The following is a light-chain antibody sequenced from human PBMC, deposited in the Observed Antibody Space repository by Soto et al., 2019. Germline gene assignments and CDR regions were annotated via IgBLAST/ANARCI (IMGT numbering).Light chain of an antibody. J-gene: IGLJ1*01. CDR1: SSDVGGYNY. Sequence: QSALTQPASVSGSPGQPITISCTGTSSDVGGYNYVSWYQHHPGKAPKLMIYDVNNRPSGVSYRFSGSKSGNTASLTISGLQAEDEADYYCSSYTSSSTLYVFGTGTKVTVL. V-gene: IGLV2-14*03. CDR2: DVN. CDR3: SSYTSSSTLYV.